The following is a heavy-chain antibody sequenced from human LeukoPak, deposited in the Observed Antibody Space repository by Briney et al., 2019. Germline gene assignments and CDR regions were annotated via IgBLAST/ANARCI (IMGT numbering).Heavy chain of an antibody. V-gene: IGHV1-69*13. CDR3: ARVFSGAPGDEYFQH. CDR2: IIPIFGTA. J-gene: IGHJ1*01. D-gene: IGHD3-10*01. CDR1: GGTFSSYA. Sequence: SVKVSCKASGGTFSSYATSWVRQAPGQGLEWMGGIIPIFGTANYAQKFQGRVTITADESTSTAYMELSSLRSEDTAVYYCARVFSGAPGDEYFQHWGQGTLVTVSS.